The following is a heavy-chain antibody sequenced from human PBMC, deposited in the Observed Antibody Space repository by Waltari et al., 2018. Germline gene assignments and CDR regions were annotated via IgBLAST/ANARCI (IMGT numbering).Heavy chain of an antibody. CDR3: ARRDLGFAFDV. J-gene: IGHJ3*01. Sequence: QVHLVQSGAEVKTPGSSMQVYCKASGGPFGRYSIDWVRQAAGQGLEWLGGIIPIFGTPQYAQKFQGRVTLTADASTTTAYLELSGLRSEDTAIYYCARRDLGFAFDVWGQGTLVIVSS. V-gene: IGHV1-69*12. CDR2: IIPIFGTP. D-gene: IGHD1-26*01. CDR1: GGPFGRYS.